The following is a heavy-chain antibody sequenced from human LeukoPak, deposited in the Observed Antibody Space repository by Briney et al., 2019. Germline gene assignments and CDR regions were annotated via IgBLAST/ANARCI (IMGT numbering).Heavy chain of an antibody. V-gene: IGHV3-33*01. Sequence: GGSLRLSCAASGFTFSSYGMHWVRQAPGKGLEWVAVIWYDGSNKYYADSVKGRFTISRDNSKNTLYLQMNSLRAEDTAVYYCARGIYYYDSSGYYPFDYWGQGTLVTAS. J-gene: IGHJ4*02. CDR2: IWYDGSNK. CDR3: ARGIYYYDSSGYYPFDY. D-gene: IGHD3-22*01. CDR1: GFTFSSYG.